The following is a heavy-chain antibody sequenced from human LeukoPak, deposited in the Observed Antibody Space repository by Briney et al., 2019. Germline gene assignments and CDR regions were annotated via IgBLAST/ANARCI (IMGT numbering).Heavy chain of an antibody. V-gene: IGHV1-69*05. Sequence: SVKVSCKASGGTFSSYAISWVRQAPGQGLEWMGRIIPIFGTANYAQKFQGRVTITTDESTSTAYMELSSRRSEDTAVYYCARDFGHYYDSSGSGYYFDYWGQGTLVTVSS. J-gene: IGHJ4*02. CDR3: ARDFGHYYDSSGSGYYFDY. CDR1: GGTFSSYA. CDR2: IIPIFGTA. D-gene: IGHD3-22*01.